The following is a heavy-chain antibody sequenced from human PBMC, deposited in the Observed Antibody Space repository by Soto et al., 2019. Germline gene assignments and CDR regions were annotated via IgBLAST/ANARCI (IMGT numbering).Heavy chain of an antibody. CDR3: ARPKFWSGSYFDY. CDR1: GGSFSGHY. CDR2: INHSGST. J-gene: IGHJ4*02. D-gene: IGHD3-3*01. Sequence: SETLSLTCPVYGGSFSGHYWSWNRQPPGKGLEWIGEINHSGSTNYNPSLKSRVTISVDTSKNQFSLKLSSVTAADTAVYYCARPKFWSGSYFDYWGQGTLVTLS. V-gene: IGHV4-34*01.